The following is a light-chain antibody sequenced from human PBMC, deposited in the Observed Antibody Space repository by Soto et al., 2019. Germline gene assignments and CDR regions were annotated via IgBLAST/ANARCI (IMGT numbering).Light chain of an antibody. CDR1: QSVSSIY. CDR3: QQYDKWPRT. V-gene: IGKV3-20*01. Sequence: DIVLTQSPGTLSLSPGERATLSCRASQSVSSIYLAWYQQKPGQAPRLLIYGASNRATGVPDRFSGGGSATDFTLTISRLEPEDFAVYYCQQYDKWPRTFGQGTKVEIK. CDR2: GAS. J-gene: IGKJ1*01.